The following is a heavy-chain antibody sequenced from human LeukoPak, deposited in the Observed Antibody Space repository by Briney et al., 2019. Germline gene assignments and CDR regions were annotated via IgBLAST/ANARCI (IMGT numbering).Heavy chain of an antibody. V-gene: IGHV3-74*01. CDR3: ARTGIAARPTVWFDP. CDR2: INSDGSST. CDR1: GFTFSSYW. J-gene: IGHJ5*02. Sequence: GGSLRLSCAASGFTFSSYWMHWVRQAPGKGLVWVSHINSDGSSTNYADSVKGRFTISRDNAKNTLYLQMNSLRAEDTAVYYCARTGIAARPTVWFDPWGQGTLVTVSS. D-gene: IGHD6-6*01.